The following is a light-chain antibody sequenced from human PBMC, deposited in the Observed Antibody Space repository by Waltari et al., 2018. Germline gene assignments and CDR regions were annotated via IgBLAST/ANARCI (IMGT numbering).Light chain of an antibody. CDR3: HQYGTSPRT. Sequence: EIVLTQSPGTLSLSPGERATLSCRASQNVNNNNSLAWYQQKPGQAPRLLIYDASRRATGIPDRFSGSGSGTDFTLTISRLEPEDFAVYSCHQYGTSPRTFGLGTKLEIK. CDR2: DAS. CDR1: QNVNNNNS. J-gene: IGKJ2*01. V-gene: IGKV3-20*01.